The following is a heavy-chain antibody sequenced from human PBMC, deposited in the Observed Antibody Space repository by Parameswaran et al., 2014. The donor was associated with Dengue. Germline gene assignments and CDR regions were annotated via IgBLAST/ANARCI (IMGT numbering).Heavy chain of an antibody. V-gene: IGHV1-2*02. D-gene: IGHD2-21*02. CDR3: ARDGTYCGGDCYTPYYYYGMDV. CDR1: GYTFTGYY. J-gene: IGHJ6*02. CDR2: INPNSGGT. Sequence: PGASVKVSCKASGYTFTGYYMHWVRQAPGQGLEWMGWINPNSGGTNYAQKFQGRVTMTRDTSISTAYMELSRLRSDDTAVYYCARDGTYCGGDCYTPYYYYGMDVWGQGTTVTRLL.